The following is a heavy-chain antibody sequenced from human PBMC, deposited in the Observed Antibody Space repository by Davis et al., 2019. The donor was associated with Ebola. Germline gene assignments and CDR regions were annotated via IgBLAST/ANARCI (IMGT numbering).Heavy chain of an antibody. V-gene: IGHV4-34*01. D-gene: IGHD1-7*01. CDR1: GGSFSGYY. CDR2: INHSGST. J-gene: IGHJ6*02. Sequence: GSLRLSCAVYGGSFSGYYWSWIRQPPGKGLEWIGEINHSGSTNYNPSLKSRVTISVDTSKNQFSLKLSSVTAADTAVYYCASRNYVDLYYGMDVWGQGTTVTVSS. CDR3: ASRNYVDLYYGMDV.